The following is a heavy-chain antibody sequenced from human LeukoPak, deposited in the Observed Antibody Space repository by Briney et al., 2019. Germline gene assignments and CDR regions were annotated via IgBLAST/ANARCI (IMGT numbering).Heavy chain of an antibody. CDR3: ALTSGLLTADY. CDR1: NYSFTSYG. CDR2: ISAYNGNT. Sequence: GASVKVSCKASNYSFTSYGISWVRQAPGQGLEWMGWISAYNGNTNYAQKLQGRVTMTTDTSTSTAYMELRSLRSDDTAVYYCALTSGLLTADYWGQGTLVTVSS. D-gene: IGHD3-22*01. J-gene: IGHJ4*02. V-gene: IGHV1-18*01.